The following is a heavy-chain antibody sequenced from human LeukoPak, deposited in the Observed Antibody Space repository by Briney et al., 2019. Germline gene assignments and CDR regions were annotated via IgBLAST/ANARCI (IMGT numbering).Heavy chain of an antibody. D-gene: IGHD7-27*01. CDR3: ARGRVTGDAFDI. Sequence: ASVKVSCKASGYTFTSYDINWVRQATGQGLEWMGWMNPNSGNTGYAQKFQGRVTITRNTSISTAYMELSSLRSEDTAVYYCARGRVTGDAFDIWGQGTMVTVSS. V-gene: IGHV1-8*03. J-gene: IGHJ3*02. CDR1: GYTFTSYD. CDR2: MNPNSGNT.